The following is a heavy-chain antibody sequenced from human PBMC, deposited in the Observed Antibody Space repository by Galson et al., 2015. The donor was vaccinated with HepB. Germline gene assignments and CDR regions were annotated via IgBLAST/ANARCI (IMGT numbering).Heavy chain of an antibody. CDR2: ISSSSNTI. D-gene: IGHD5-18*01. CDR1: GFTFSSNS. V-gene: IGHV3-48*02. Sequence: SLRLSCAASGFTFSSNSMNWVRQAPGKGLEWVSYISSSSNTIYYADSVKGRFTISRDNAKNSLYLQMNSLRDEDTAVYYCASVLSYGPYYWGQGTLVTVSS. J-gene: IGHJ4*02. CDR3: ASVLSYGPYY.